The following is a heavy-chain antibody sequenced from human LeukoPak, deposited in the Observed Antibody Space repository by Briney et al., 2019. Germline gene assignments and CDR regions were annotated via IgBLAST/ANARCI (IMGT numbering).Heavy chain of an antibody. D-gene: IGHD4-11*01. V-gene: IGHV3-11*04. CDR2: ISGSGSII. J-gene: IGHJ4*02. CDR1: GFTFRNAW. CDR3: AREGSDYSNYDF. Sequence: KPGGSLRLSCAASGFTFRNAWMSWVRQAPGKGLEWGSYISGSGSIIYYADSVTGRFTVSRDNAKNSLYLQMNDLRAEDTAVYYCAREGSDYSNYDFWGQGTLVTVSS.